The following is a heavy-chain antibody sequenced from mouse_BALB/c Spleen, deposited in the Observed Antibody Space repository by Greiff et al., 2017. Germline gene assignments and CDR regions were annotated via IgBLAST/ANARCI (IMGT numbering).Heavy chain of an antibody. V-gene: IGHV5-4*02. CDR1: GFTFSDYY. D-gene: IGHD1-1*01. J-gene: IGHJ4*01. Sequence: EVKLMESGGGLVKPGGSLKLSCAASGFTFSDYYMDWVRQTPEKRLEWVATISDGGSYTYYPDSVKGRFTISRDDAKNNLYLQMSSLKSEDTAMYYCARGRDYYGSIYAMDYWGQGTSVTVSS. CDR2: ISDGGSYT. CDR3: ARGRDYYGSIYAMDY.